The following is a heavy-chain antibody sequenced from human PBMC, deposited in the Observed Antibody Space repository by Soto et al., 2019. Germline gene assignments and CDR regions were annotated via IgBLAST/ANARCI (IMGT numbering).Heavy chain of an antibody. V-gene: IGHV1-18*01. CDR3: ARDPHEFWTSYWFDP. CDR2: ISAYDGKT. CDR1: GYTFNTYG. D-gene: IGHD3-3*01. Sequence: ASVKVSCKTSGYTFNTYGINWVRQAPGQGLELMGWISAYDGKTTYAEKFQGRVTLTTDTSTRTAYMELRSLRSDDTAIYYCARDPHEFWTSYWFDPWGQGTPVTVSS. J-gene: IGHJ5*02.